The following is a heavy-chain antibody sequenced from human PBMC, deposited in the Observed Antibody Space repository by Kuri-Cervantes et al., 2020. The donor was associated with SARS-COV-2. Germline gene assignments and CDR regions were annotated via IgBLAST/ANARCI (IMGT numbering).Heavy chain of an antibody. J-gene: IGHJ4*02. CDR3: ARYFWSGAYYFDY. D-gene: IGHD3-3*01. CDR1: GGSISSSSYY. CDR2: IYYSGST. V-gene: IGHV4-39*01. Sequence: SETLSLTCTVSGGSISSSSYYWGWIRQPPGKGLEWIGSIYYSGSTYYNLSLKSRVTISVDTSKNQFSLWLTSVTAADTAVYYCARYFWSGAYYFDYWGQETLVTVSS.